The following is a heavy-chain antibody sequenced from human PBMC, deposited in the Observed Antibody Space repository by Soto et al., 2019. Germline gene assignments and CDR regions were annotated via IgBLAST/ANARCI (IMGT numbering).Heavy chain of an antibody. V-gene: IGHV3-15*01. J-gene: IGHJ4*02. CDR2: IKSDAYGGAI. Sequence: EVQLVESGGGLVKPGGSLRLSCAGSGFTFSNAWMSWVRRAPGKGLEWVGRIKSDAYGGAIDYAAPVKGRFTISRDDSNNTLFLQRNNLGAEATAVYSCTTTKGRLEPPTNDFWGQGTPVIVSS. D-gene: IGHD2-8*01. CDR3: TTTKGRLEPPTNDF. CDR1: GFTFSNAW.